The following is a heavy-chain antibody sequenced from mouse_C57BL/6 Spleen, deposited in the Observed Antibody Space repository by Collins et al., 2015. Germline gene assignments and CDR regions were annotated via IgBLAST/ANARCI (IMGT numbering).Heavy chain of an antibody. V-gene: IGHV1-9*01. D-gene: IGHD2-4*01. Sequence: QVQLQQSGAELMKPGASVKLSCKATGYTFTGYWIEWVKQRPGHGLEWIGEILPGSGSTNYNEKFKGKATFTADTSSNTAYMQLSSLTTEDSAIYYCARRGAYYDYDREYYFDYWGQGTTLTVSS. CDR2: ILPGSGST. J-gene: IGHJ2*01. CDR3: ARRGAYYDYDREYYFDY. CDR1: GYTFTGYW.